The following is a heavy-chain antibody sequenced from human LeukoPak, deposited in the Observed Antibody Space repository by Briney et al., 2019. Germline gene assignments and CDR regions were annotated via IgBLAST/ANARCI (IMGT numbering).Heavy chain of an antibody. Sequence: GGSLRLSCGASGFTFSNYAMSWVRQAPGKGLEWVSVITGSGGRTYYADSVKGRFTISRDNAKNTLYLQMNSLRAEDTAVYYCARVGGYGNIDYWGQGTLVTVSS. CDR3: ARVGGYGNIDY. V-gene: IGHV3-23*01. CDR2: ITGSGGRT. CDR1: GFTFSNYA. J-gene: IGHJ4*02. D-gene: IGHD5-12*01.